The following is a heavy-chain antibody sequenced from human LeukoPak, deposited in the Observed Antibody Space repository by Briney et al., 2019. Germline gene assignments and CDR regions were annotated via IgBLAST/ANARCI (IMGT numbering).Heavy chain of an antibody. CDR3: ARGYDFWSGYYLPWFGP. V-gene: IGHV4-39*07. CDR1: GVSISSSSHY. J-gene: IGHJ5*02. Sequence: SETLSLTCTVSGVSISSSSHYWAWIRQHAGTGLEWIGTIFYDGSTYYNPSLKSRVTISVDTSKNQFSLKLSSVTAADTAVYYCARGYDFWSGYYLPWFGPWGQGTLVTVSS. D-gene: IGHD3-3*01. CDR2: IFYDGST.